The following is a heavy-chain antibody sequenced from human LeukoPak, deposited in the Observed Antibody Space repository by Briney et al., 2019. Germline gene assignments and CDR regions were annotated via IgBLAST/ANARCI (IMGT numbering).Heavy chain of an antibody. CDR2: TSSSSSYI. V-gene: IGHV3-21*01. Sequence: GGSLRLSSAASGFTFSSYSMNWVRQAPGKGLEWVSSTSSSSSYIYYADSVKGRFTISRDNAKNSLYLQMNSLRAEDTAVYYCARYDSSGYLTFDYWGQGTLVTVSS. J-gene: IGHJ4*02. CDR3: ARYDSSGYLTFDY. D-gene: IGHD3-22*01. CDR1: GFTFSSYS.